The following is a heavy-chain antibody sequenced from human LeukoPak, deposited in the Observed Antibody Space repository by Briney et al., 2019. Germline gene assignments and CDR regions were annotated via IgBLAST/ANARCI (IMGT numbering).Heavy chain of an antibody. Sequence: GGSLRLSCAASGFTVSSNYMGWVRQAPGKGLEWVSVIYTGGSTFYADSVKGRFTISRDNSKNTLYLQMNSLRAEDTAVYYCARALYYFEYWGQGTLVTVSS. CDR1: GFTVSSNY. CDR2: IYTGGST. J-gene: IGHJ4*02. V-gene: IGHV3-66*01. CDR3: ARALYYFEY.